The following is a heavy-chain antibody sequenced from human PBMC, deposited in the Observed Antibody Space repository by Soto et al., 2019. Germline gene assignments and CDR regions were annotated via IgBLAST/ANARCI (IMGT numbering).Heavy chain of an antibody. Sequence: GGSLRLSCAASGFTFSSYGMHWVRQAPGKGLEWVAVIWYDGSNKYYADSVKGRFTISRDNSKNTLYLQMNSLRAEDTAVYYCARDDSSSRGVDYWGQGTLVTVSS. CDR2: IWYDGSNK. CDR3: ARDDSSSRGVDY. CDR1: GFTFSSYG. V-gene: IGHV3-33*01. J-gene: IGHJ4*02. D-gene: IGHD6-6*01.